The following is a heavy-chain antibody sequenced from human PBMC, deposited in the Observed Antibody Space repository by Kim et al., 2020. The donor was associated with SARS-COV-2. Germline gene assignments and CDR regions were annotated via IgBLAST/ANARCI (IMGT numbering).Heavy chain of an antibody. CDR3: AKVGEIPYFDY. CDR2: T. V-gene: IGHV3-23*01. D-gene: IGHD2-21*01. J-gene: IGHJ4*02. Sequence: TYYADSVKGRFTISRDKSKNTLYLQMNSLRAEDTAVYYCAKVGEIPYFDYWGQGTLVTVSS.